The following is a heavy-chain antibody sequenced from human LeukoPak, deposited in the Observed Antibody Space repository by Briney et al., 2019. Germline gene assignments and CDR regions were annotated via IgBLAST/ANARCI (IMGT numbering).Heavy chain of an antibody. CDR1: GGSISSGDYY. D-gene: IGHD3-3*01. J-gene: IGHJ4*02. CDR3: ARVGYDFWSGYYGNNFDY. CDR2: IYYSGST. V-gene: IGHV4-30-4*08. Sequence: PSETLSLTCTVSGGSISSGDYYWRWIRQPPGKGLEWIGYIYYSGSTYYNPSLKGRVTISVDTSKNQFSLKLSTVTAADTAVYYCARVGYDFWSGYYGNNFDYWGQGTLVTVSS.